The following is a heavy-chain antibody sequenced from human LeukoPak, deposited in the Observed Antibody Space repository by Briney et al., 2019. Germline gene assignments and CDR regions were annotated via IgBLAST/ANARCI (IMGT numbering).Heavy chain of an antibody. Sequence: ASVKVSCKASGYTFTNFDINWVRQATGQGLEWMGWMNPNSGNTGYAQKFQGRVTMTRNTSISTAYMELSSLRSEDTAVYYCARDYDILTGYSRTFDPWGQGTLVTVSS. D-gene: IGHD3-9*01. V-gene: IGHV1-8*01. CDR1: GYTFTNFD. CDR3: ARDYDILTGYSRTFDP. CDR2: MNPNSGNT. J-gene: IGHJ5*02.